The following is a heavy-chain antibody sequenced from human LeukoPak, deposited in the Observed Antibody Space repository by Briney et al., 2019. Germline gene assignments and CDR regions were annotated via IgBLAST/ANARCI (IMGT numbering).Heavy chain of an antibody. Sequence: GGSLRLSCAASGFTFSSYWMSWVRQAPGKGLEWVTNIRQLRNEKYYVDSVKGRFTISRDNAKNSLYLQMNSLRAEDTAVYYCTRDYWDYGDYFSDFRGREPRSPSPQ. V-gene: IGHV3-7*01. CDR2: IRQLRNEK. CDR3: TRDYWDYGDYFSDF. CDR1: GFTFSSYW. D-gene: IGHD4-17*01. J-gene: IGHJ4*02.